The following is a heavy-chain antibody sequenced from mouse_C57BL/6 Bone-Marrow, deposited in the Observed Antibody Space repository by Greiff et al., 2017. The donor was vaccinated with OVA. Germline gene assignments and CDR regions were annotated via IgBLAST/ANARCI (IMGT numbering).Heavy chain of an antibody. CDR3: AREDDGYPDY. CDR2: INPNNGGT. V-gene: IGHV1-26*01. Sequence: EVKLKHSGPELVKPGASVKISCKASGYTFTDYYMNWVKQSHGKSLEWIGDINPNNGGTSYNQKFKGKATLTVDKSSSTAYMELRSLTSEDSAVYYCAREDDGYPDYWGQGTTLTVSS. J-gene: IGHJ2*01. CDR1: GYTFTDYY. D-gene: IGHD2-3*01.